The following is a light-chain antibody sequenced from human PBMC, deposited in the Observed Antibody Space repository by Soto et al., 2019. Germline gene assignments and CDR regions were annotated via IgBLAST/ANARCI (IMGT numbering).Light chain of an antibody. CDR2: SSD. V-gene: IGLV1-44*01. CDR3: AAWDDSLQGWV. Sequence: QSVLTQPPSASGTPGQRVTISCSGSGSNIGSNTVNWYQQLPGTAPKLLIYSSDQRPSGVPDRFSGSKSGTSASLAITGLRSEDETDYYCAAWDDSLQGWVFGPGTKVIVL. J-gene: IGLJ3*02. CDR1: GSNIGSNT.